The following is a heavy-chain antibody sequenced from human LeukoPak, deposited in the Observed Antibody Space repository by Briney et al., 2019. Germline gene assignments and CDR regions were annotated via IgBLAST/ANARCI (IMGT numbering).Heavy chain of an antibody. CDR3: ARDSPDGSGTYYNDSPDY. CDR1: GFTVSDNY. J-gene: IGHJ4*02. CDR2: IYSGGNT. Sequence: PGGSLRLSCAASGFTVSDNYMGWVRQAPGKGLEWVSVIYSGGNTYYADSVKGRFIISRDNSKNTLYLQMNSLRSDDTAIYYCARDSPDGSGTYYNDSPDYWGQGTLVTVSS. D-gene: IGHD3-10*01. V-gene: IGHV3-53*05.